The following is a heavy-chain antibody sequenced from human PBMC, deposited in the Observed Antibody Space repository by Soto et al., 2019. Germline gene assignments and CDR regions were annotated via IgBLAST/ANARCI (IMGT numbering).Heavy chain of an antibody. CDR2: IYYSGST. CDR1: GGSISSSSYY. CDR3: ARESTSGWATGGLYEY. V-gene: IGHV4-39*07. D-gene: IGHD6-19*01. Sequence: PSETLSLTCTVSGGSISSSSYYWGWIRQPPGKGLEWIGSIYYSGSTYYNPSLESRVSMTVDTSKNQFSLRLRSVSAADTAVYYCARESTSGWATGGLYEYWGQGSLVTVSS. J-gene: IGHJ4*02.